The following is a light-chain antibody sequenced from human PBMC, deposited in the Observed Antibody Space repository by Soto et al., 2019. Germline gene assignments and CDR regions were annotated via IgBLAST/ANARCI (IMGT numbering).Light chain of an antibody. Sequence: EIVLTQSPATLSLSPGERATLSCRASQSVGSYLAWYQQKPGQTPRLLIYDASNRVTGIPVRFSGSGAGTDFTLTISSLEPEDFAVYYCQQRSNWPLTFGGGIKVEIK. CDR2: DAS. J-gene: IGKJ4*01. V-gene: IGKV3-11*01. CDR3: QQRSNWPLT. CDR1: QSVGSY.